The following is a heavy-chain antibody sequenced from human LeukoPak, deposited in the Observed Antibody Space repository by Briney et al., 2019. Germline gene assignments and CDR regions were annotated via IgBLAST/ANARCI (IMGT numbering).Heavy chain of an antibody. Sequence: PSETLSLTCTVSGGSISSYYWSWIRQPPGKGLEWIGEINHSGSTNYNPSLKSRVTISVDTSKNQLSLKLSSVTAADTAVYYCARGLTTIVVVPAASFDYWGQGTLVTVSS. J-gene: IGHJ4*02. CDR2: INHSGST. V-gene: IGHV4-34*01. D-gene: IGHD2-2*01. CDR3: ARGLTTIVVVPAASFDY. CDR1: GGSISSYY.